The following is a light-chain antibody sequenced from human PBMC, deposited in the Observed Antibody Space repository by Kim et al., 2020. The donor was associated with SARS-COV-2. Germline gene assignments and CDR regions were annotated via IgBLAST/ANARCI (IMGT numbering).Light chain of an antibody. CDR2: GAS. CDR1: QSVSSD. V-gene: IGKV3-15*01. Sequence: EILMTQSPATLSLSPGERATLSCRASQSVSSDLAWYQHKPGQAPRLLIYGASTRATGIPARFSGSGSGTEFTLTINTLQSEDFAVYYCQQYNRWPPRAFGQGTKVDIK. CDR3: QQYNRWPPRA. J-gene: IGKJ1*01.